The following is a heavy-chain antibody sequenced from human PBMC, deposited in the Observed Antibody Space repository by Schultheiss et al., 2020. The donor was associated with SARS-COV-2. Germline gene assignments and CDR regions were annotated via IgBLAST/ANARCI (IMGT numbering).Heavy chain of an antibody. CDR3: AKDTYDSSGYYPSGFDY. CDR1: GFTFSSYG. D-gene: IGHD3-22*01. Sequence: GGSLRLSCAASGFTFSSYGMHWVRQAPGKGLEWVAVISYDGSNKYYADSVKGRFTITRDNSKNKLYLQMNSLRAEDTAVYYCAKDTYDSSGYYPSGFDYWGQGTLVTVSS. CDR2: ISYDGSNK. V-gene: IGHV3-30*18. J-gene: IGHJ4*02.